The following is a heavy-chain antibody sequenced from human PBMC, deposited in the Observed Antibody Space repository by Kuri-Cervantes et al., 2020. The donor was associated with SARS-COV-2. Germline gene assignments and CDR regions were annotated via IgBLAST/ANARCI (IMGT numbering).Heavy chain of an antibody. D-gene: IGHD3-22*01. Sequence: SETLSLTCTVSGGSISSYYWSWIRQPPGKGLEWIGYIYYSGSTNYNPSLKSRVTISVDTSKNQFSLKLSSVTAAGTAVYYCARANYYYGSSGWGCYFDYWGQGTLVTVSS. CDR1: GGSISSYY. J-gene: IGHJ4*02. CDR3: ARANYYYGSSGWGCYFDY. CDR2: IYYSGST. V-gene: IGHV4-59*01.